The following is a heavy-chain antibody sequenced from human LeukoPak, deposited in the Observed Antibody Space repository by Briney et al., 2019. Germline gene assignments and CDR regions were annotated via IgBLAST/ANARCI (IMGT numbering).Heavy chain of an antibody. D-gene: IGHD3-22*01. CDR3: ARWRLYYYDSSGYHDAFDI. CDR1: GGTFSSYA. CDR2: IIPIFDTT. J-gene: IGHJ3*02. Sequence: ASVKVSCKASGGTFSSYAINWVRQAPGQGLEWMGGIIPIFDTTNYAQNFQGRVTITADKSTSTAYMELSSLRSEDTAVYYCARWRLYYYDSSGYHDAFDIWGQGTMVTVSS. V-gene: IGHV1-69*06.